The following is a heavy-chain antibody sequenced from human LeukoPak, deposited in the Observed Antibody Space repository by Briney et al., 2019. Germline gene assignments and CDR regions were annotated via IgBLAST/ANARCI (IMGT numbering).Heavy chain of an antibody. Sequence: PSETLSLTCTVSGGSIRSSTSYWGWIRQPPGKGLEWIGSIYYSGSTYYSPSLKSRVTMSVDTSKNQFSLKVRSVTAADTAVYCCAREEANYGIDYWGQGALVTVSS. D-gene: IGHD4-17*01. CDR3: AREEANYGIDY. V-gene: IGHV4-39*02. CDR2: IYYSGST. J-gene: IGHJ4*02. CDR1: GGSIRSSTSY.